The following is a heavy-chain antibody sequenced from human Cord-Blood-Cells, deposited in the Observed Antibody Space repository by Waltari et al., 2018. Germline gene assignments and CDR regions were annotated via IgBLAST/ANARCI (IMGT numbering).Heavy chain of an antibody. CDR2: TNHSGST. Sequence: QVQLQQWGAGLLKPSETLSLTCAVYGGSFSGYYWSWISQPPGKGLEWIGETNHSGSTNYNPSLKSRVTISVDTSKNQFSLKLSSVTAADTAVYYCARHYGSGSYSNWFDPWGQGTLVTVSS. CDR3: ARHYGSGSYSNWFDP. J-gene: IGHJ5*02. D-gene: IGHD3-10*01. V-gene: IGHV4-34*01. CDR1: GGSFSGYY.